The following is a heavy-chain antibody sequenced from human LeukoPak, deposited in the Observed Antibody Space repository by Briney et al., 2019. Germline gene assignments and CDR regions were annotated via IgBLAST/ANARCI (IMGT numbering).Heavy chain of an antibody. J-gene: IGHJ4*02. D-gene: IGHD2-15*01. CDR1: GLTFSTYN. CDR2: IDSSNSPI. V-gene: IGHV3-48*02. CDR3: ARDRCSGGSCYFDY. Sequence: GGSLRLSCAAYGLTFSTYNMNWVRPAPGKGLEWVSYIDSSNSPIYYADSVKGRFTISRDNGKNSLYLQMNSLRDEDTGVYYCARDRCSGGSCYFDYWGQGTLVTVSS.